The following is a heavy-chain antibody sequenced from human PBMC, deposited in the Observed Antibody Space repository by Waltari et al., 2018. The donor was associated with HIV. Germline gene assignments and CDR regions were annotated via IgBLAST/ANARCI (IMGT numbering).Heavy chain of an antibody. J-gene: IGHJ5*02. V-gene: IGHV3-53*01. CDR1: DFTVSSNY. Sequence: DVRLVECGGGFIQPGGSLRPSCSAPDFTVSSNYMSWVRQAPGKGLDWVSVIYSGGSTYYADSVKGRFTISRYNSKNTLYLQMNSLRAEDTAVYYCARGLRWYLPWGQGTLVTVSS. D-gene: IGHD4-17*01. CDR3: ARGLRWYLP. CDR2: IYSGGST.